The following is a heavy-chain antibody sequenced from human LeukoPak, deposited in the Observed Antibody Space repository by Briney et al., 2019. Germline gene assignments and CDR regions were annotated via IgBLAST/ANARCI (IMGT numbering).Heavy chain of an antibody. Sequence: PGGSLRLSCAASGFTFSSYWMSWVRQAPGKGLEWVANIKQDGSEKYYVDSVKGRFTISRDNAKNSLYLQMNSLRAEDTAVYYCARDTPFYGSGSYDYWGQGTLVTVSS. CDR3: ARDTPFYGSGSYDY. D-gene: IGHD3-10*01. CDR1: GFTFSSYW. J-gene: IGHJ4*02. CDR2: IKQDGSEK. V-gene: IGHV3-7*01.